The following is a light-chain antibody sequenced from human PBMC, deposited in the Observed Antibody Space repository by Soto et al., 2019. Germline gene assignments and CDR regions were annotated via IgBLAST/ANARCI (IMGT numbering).Light chain of an antibody. CDR3: QQYNNWPPLT. CDR1: QSVSSN. V-gene: IGKV3-15*01. J-gene: IGKJ4*01. Sequence: EIVMTQSPATLSVSPGERATLSCRASQSVSSNLAWYQQKPGQAPRLLIYAAPTRATGVPARFSGSGSGTEFTLTISSLQSEDFAVYYCQQYNNWPPLTFGGGTKVDSK. CDR2: AAP.